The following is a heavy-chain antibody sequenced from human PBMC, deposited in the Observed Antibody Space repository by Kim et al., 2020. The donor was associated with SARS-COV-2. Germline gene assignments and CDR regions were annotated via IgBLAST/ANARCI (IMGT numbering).Heavy chain of an antibody. CDR3: ARDGNSSGWLGYFDY. J-gene: IGHJ4*02. V-gene: IGHV4-59*01. Sequence: PSLKSRFTSSGDTSKNQFSLKLSSVPAADTAVYYCARDGNSSGWLGYFDYWGQGTLVTVSS. D-gene: IGHD6-19*01.